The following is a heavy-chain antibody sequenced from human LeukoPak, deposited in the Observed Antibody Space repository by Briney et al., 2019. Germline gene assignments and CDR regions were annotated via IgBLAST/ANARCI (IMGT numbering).Heavy chain of an antibody. J-gene: IGHJ3*02. CDR1: GFTFSSYG. D-gene: IGHD3-16*01. V-gene: IGHV3-23*01. CDR2: ISDSDGNT. CDR3: ARGGSKGDAFDI. Sequence: GGSLRLSCAASGFTFSSYGMSWVRQAPGKGLEWVSAISDSDGNTYYADSVKGRFTISRDNSKSTLYLQMNSLRSDDTAVYYCARGGSKGDAFDIWGQGTMVTVSS.